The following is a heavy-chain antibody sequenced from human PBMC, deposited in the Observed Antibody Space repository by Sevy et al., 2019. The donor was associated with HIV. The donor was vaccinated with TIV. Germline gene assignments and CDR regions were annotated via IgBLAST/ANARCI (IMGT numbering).Heavy chain of an antibody. CDR3: VRDGIAARLGLDY. D-gene: IGHD6-6*01. CDR1: GFTFSSSA. CDR2: ISYDASNI. J-gene: IGHJ4*02. Sequence: GGSLRLSCAASGFTFSSSAMHWVRQAPGKGLEWVALISYDASNIFYADSVKGRFTISRDNSKNTLYLQMNSLRVEDTAVYYCVRDGIAARLGLDYWGQGTLVTVSS. V-gene: IGHV3-30-3*01.